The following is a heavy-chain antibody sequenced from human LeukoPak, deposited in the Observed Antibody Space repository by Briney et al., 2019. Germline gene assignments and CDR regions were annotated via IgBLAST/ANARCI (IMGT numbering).Heavy chain of an antibody. D-gene: IGHD6-19*01. J-gene: IGHJ4*02. CDR3: AQDSRLAVASD. CDR1: GFSRNTFG. Sequence: GGSLRLSCAASGFSRNTFGMHWVRQAPGKGLEWVAFIHYDGRDKFYPDSMKGRFTISRDDSNNTLFLQLNSLRVDDTAVYYCAQDSRLAVASDWGQRTLVTVSS. V-gene: IGHV3-30*02. CDR2: IHYDGRDK.